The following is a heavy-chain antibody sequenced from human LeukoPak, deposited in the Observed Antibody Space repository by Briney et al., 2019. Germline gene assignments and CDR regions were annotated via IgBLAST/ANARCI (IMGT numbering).Heavy chain of an antibody. D-gene: IGHD3-22*01. CDR1: GGSISSSSYY. CDR3: ARQDISGHYDY. CDR2: LYYSGIT. V-gene: IGHV4-39*01. J-gene: IGHJ4*02. Sequence: SETLSLTCTVSGGSISSSSYYWGWIRQPPRKGLEWIGSLYYSGITYYTPSLKSRVSIFVDTSKNQFSLRLSSVTAADTAVYYCARQDISGHYDYWGQGTLVTVSP.